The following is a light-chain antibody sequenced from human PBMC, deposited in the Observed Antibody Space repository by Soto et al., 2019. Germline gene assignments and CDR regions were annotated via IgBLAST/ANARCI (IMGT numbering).Light chain of an antibody. V-gene: IGKV3-20*01. Sequence: EIVLTQSPGTLSLSPGERATLSCRASQSVSSSYLAWYQQKPGQAPRLLIYGASSRTTGIPDRFSGRGSGKDFTLTISRLEPEDFAVYYCQQYGSSRTFGQGTKVDIK. CDR1: QSVSSSY. J-gene: IGKJ1*01. CDR2: GAS. CDR3: QQYGSSRT.